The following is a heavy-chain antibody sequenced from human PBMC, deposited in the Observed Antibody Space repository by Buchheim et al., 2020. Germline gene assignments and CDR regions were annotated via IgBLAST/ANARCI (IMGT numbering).Heavy chain of an antibody. CDR3: ARDRAYSGSYESGVLYDY. J-gene: IGHJ4*02. Sequence: QVQLVQSGAEVKKPGASVKVSCKASGYTFTGYYMHWVRQAPGQGLEWMGWINPNSGGTNYAQKFQGWVTMTRDTSISTAYMELSRLRTDETAVYYCARDRAYSGSYESGVLYDYWGQGTL. D-gene: IGHD1-26*01. CDR2: INPNSGGT. CDR1: GYTFTGYY. V-gene: IGHV1-2*04.